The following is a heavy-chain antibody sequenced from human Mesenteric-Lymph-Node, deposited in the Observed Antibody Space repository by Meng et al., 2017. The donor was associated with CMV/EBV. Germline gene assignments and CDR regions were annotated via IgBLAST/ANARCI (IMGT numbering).Heavy chain of an antibody. V-gene: IGHV3-23*01. CDR1: GFTFSNYA. D-gene: IGHD5-18*01. Sequence: GESLKISCAASGFTFSNYAMSWVRQAPGKGLEWVSAISGGEATTYYADSVKGRFTISRDNSKNTLYLQMNSLRAEDTAVYYCATYSYGFYYYYGMDVWGQGTTVTV. CDR2: ISGGEATT. CDR3: ATYSYGFYYYYGMDV. J-gene: IGHJ6*02.